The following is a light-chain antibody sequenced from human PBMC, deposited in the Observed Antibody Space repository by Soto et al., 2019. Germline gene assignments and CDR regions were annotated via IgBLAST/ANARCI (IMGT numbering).Light chain of an antibody. V-gene: IGLV1-40*01. Sequence: QSVLTQPPSVSGAPGQRVTISCTGSSSNIGAGYDVHWYQHRPGTAPKLLIYSNNQRPSGVPDRFSGSKSGTSASLAISGLQSEDEADYYCAAWDDSLNGWVFGGGTQLTVL. CDR2: SNN. CDR1: SSNIGAGYD. J-gene: IGLJ3*02. CDR3: AAWDDSLNGWV.